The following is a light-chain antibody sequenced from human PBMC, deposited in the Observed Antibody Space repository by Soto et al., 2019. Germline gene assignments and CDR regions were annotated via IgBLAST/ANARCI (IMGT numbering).Light chain of an antibody. CDR1: NSDVGTYNY. J-gene: IGLJ1*01. Sequence: QSALAQPPSASGSPGQSVTITCTGTNSDVGTYNYVSWYQHHPGKAPKFMIYEVSKRPLGVPDRFSGSKSGNTASLTVSGLQAEDEADYYCQSFDSSLRAYVFGSGTKVTVL. V-gene: IGLV2-8*01. CDR3: QSFDSSLRAYV. CDR2: EVS.